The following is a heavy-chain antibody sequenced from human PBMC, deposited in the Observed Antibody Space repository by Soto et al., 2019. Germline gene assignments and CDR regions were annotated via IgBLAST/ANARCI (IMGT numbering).Heavy chain of an antibody. CDR2: IGGSDSTI. V-gene: IGHV3-48*03. CDR1: GFMFRSYE. J-gene: IGHJ4*02. Sequence: RRLSCAASGFMFRSYEMNWVRQAPGKGLEWISYIGGSDSTIYYADSAKGRFTISRDNAKNSLYLQMNSLRAEDTAVYYCARGLEYFDYWGQGXLVTVYS. D-gene: IGHD6-19*01. CDR3: ARGLEYFDY.